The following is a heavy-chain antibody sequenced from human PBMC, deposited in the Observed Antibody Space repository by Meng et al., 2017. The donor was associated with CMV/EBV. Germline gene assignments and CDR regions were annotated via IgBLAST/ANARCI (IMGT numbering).Heavy chain of an antibody. V-gene: IGHV4-34*01. CDR3: ARKITMVRGVISRESWFDY. CDR2: INRSGST. D-gene: IGHD3-10*01. Sequence: SETLSLTCAVYGGSFSGYYWSWIRQPPGKGLEWIGEINRSGSTNYNPSLKSRVTISVDTSKNQFSLKLSSVTAADTAVYYCARKITMVRGVISRESWFDYWGQGTLVTVSS. J-gene: IGHJ4*02. CDR1: GGSFSGYY.